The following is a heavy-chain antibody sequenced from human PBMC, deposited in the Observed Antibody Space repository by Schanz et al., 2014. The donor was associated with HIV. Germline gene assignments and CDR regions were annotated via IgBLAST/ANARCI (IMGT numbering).Heavy chain of an antibody. CDR2: VRHIGGT. CDR1: GASFRGFW. D-gene: IGHD4-17*01. V-gene: IGHV4-34*02. CDR3: ARGDFGGSSVDY. J-gene: IGHJ4*01. Sequence: QVQLQQWGAGLVAPSGNLSLTCAVYGASFRGFWWSWIRQAPGKGLEWIGGVRHIGGTNYNPSLKSRVTMSMDMSKNQFSLNLTSVTAADTAVYFCARGDFGGSSVDYWGHGNMVTVSS.